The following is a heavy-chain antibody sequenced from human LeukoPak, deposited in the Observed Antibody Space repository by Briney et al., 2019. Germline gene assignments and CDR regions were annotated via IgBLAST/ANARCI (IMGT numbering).Heavy chain of an antibody. D-gene: IGHD3-22*01. CDR1: GGTFSSYA. Sequence: ASVKVSCKASGGTFSSYAISWVRQAPGQGLEWMGGIIPILGTANYAQKFQGRVTITTDESTSTAYMELSSLRSEDTAVYYCARDDSSGYYTQNNWGQGTLVTVSS. CDR3: ARDDSSGYYTQNN. J-gene: IGHJ4*02. CDR2: IIPILGTA. V-gene: IGHV1-69*05.